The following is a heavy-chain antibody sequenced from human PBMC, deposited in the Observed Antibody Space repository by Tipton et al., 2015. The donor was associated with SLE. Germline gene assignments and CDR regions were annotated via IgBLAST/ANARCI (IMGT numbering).Heavy chain of an antibody. J-gene: IGHJ4*02. V-gene: IGHV4-59*01. D-gene: IGHD5-12*01. CDR2: IDYDGRP. CDR3: ARLSGGQCSSNDCFAPFDY. CDR1: GASIRDYY. Sequence: TLSLTCTVSGASIRDYYWTWIRQPPGKGLDWIGYIDYDGRPNYNPSLKSRVTISVDTSNNQFSLKLSSVTVADTAVYYCARLSGGQCSSNDCFAPFDYWSQGTLVTVSS.